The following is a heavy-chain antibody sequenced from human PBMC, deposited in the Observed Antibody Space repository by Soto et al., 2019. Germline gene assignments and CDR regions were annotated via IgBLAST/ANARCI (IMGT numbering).Heavy chain of an antibody. CDR2: ISYDGSNK. J-gene: IGHJ5*02. CDR3: ERDGGWVTIFGVVITWFDP. Sequence: GGSLRLSCAASGFTFSSYAMHWVRRAPGKGLEWVAVISYDGSNKYYADSVKGRFTISRDNSKNTLYLQMNSLRAEDTAVYYWERDGGWVTIFGVVITWFDPWGQGTLVTVSS. D-gene: IGHD3-3*01. CDR1: GFTFSSYA. V-gene: IGHV3-30-3*01.